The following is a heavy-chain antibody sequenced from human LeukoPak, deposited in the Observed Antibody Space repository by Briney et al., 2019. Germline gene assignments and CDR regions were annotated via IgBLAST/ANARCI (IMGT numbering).Heavy chain of an antibody. D-gene: IGHD3-22*01. J-gene: IGHJ5*02. Sequence: GGSLRLSCAASGFTFSSYGMHWVRQAPGKGLEWVAVIWYDGSNKYYADSVKGRFTISRDNSKNTLYLQMNSLRAEDTAVYYCARDRPPPAMIVAAPSGWFDPWGQGTLVTVSS. CDR2: IWYDGSNK. CDR1: GFTFSSYG. CDR3: ARDRPPPAMIVAAPSGWFDP. V-gene: IGHV3-33*01.